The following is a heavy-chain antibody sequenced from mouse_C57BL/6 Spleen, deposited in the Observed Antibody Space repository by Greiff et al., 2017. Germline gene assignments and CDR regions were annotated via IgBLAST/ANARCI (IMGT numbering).Heavy chain of an antibody. J-gene: IGHJ1*03. CDR3: ARRGYGSSYGYFDV. V-gene: IGHV1-42*01. CDR1: GYSFTGYY. Sequence: EVQLQQSGPELVKPGASVKISCKASGYSFTGYYMNWVKQSPEKSLEWIGEINPSTGGTTYNQKFKAKATLTVDKSSSTAYMQLKSLTSEDSAVYYCARRGYGSSYGYFDVWGTGTTVTVSS. D-gene: IGHD1-1*01. CDR2: INPSTGGT.